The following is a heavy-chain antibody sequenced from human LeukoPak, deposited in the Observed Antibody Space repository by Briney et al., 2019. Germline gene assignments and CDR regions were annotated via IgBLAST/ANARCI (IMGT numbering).Heavy chain of an antibody. CDR3: ASDEAVRNSGWGFSDY. J-gene: IGHJ4*02. D-gene: IGHD6-19*01. CDR1: GYTLTSYY. Sequence: ASVKVSCKASGYTLTSYYMHWVRQAPGQGLEWMGIINPSGGSTSYAQKFQGRVTITADESTSTAYMELSSLRSEDTAVYYCASDEAVRNSGWGFSDYWGQGTLVTVSS. CDR2: INPSGGST. V-gene: IGHV1-46*01.